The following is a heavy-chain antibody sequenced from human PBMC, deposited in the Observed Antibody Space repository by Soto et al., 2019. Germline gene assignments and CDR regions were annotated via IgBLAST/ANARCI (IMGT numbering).Heavy chain of an antibody. D-gene: IGHD3-22*01. V-gene: IGHV4-61*01. CDR2: IYYSGSN. CDR3: ARLCHYDSSGYVGFDY. CDR1: AGSVSSGSYY. J-gene: IGHJ4*02. Sequence: QVQLQESGPGLVKPSETLSLTCTVSAGSVSSGSYYWSWIRQPPGKGLEGIGYIYYSGSNNYNPALKSRFTISVDTSKNKFSMKLSSVTAADTDVYYCARLCHYDSSGYVGFDYVGQGTLFTVSS.